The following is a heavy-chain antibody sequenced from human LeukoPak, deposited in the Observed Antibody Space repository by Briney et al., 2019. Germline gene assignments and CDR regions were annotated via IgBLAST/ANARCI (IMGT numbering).Heavy chain of an antibody. CDR1: GLSISSGFY. J-gene: IGHJ3*02. V-gene: IGHV4-38-2*01. Sequence: PSETLSLTCVVSGLSISSGFYWGWIRQPSGKGLEWIVTINHSEDTYYNPSLRSRVSVSADTSRNHFSLRLSSVAAADTAVYYCARIRAAAITNAFEIWDQGTVVIVSS. CDR2: INHSEDT. CDR3: ARIRAAAITNAFEI. D-gene: IGHD3-10*01.